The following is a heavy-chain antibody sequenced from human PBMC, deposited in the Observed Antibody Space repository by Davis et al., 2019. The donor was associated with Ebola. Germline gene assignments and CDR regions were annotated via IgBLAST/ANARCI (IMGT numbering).Heavy chain of an antibody. Sequence: GESLKISCAASGFTFSSYGMHWVRQAPGKGLEWVAVISYDGSNKYYADSVKGRFTISRGNSKNTLYLQMNSLRAEDTAVYYCAKDAAVYYYYYGMDVWGQGTTVTVSS. CDR3: AKDAAVYYYYYGMDV. CDR2: ISYDGSNK. J-gene: IGHJ6*02. V-gene: IGHV3-30*18. CDR1: GFTFSSYG.